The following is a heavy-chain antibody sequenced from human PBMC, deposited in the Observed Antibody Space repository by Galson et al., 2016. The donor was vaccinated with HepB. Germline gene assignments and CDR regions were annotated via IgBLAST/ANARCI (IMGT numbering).Heavy chain of an antibody. CDR2: IRVYNGDT. J-gene: IGHJ4*02. CDR1: GYTFSGYG. D-gene: IGHD6-6*01. V-gene: IGHV1-18*01. CDR3: ARYSNSSPASF. Sequence: SVKVSCKASGYTFSGYGVSWVRQAPGQGLEWMGWIRVYNGDTKYAEKFQGRVTMTTDTSTTTAYMELRSLRSDDTAVYYCARYSNSSPASFWGQGTLVTVSS.